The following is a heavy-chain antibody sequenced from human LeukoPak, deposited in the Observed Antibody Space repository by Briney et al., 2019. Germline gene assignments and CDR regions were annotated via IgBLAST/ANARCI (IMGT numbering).Heavy chain of an antibody. CDR3: ANQRGYSYGSTQNYYYYMDV. J-gene: IGHJ6*03. CDR1: GFTFSSYW. CDR2: INSDGSST. V-gene: IGHV3-74*01. Sequence: GGSLRLSCAASGFTFSSYWMHWVRQAPGKGLVWVSRINSDGSSTSYADSVKGRFTISRDNSKNTLYLQMNSLRAGDTAVYYCANQRGYSYGSTQNYYYYMDVWGKGTTVTVSS. D-gene: IGHD5-18*01.